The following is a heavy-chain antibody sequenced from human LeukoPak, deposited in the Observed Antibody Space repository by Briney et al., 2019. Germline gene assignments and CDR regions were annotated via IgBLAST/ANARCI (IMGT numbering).Heavy chain of an antibody. D-gene: IGHD4-17*01. V-gene: IGHV4-39*07. J-gene: IGHJ4*02. CDR2: IYYSGST. CDR3: ATAADTVERFIS. Sequence: SETLSLTCTVSGGSISSSSYYWGWIRQPPGKGLEWIGSIYYSGSTYYNPSLKSRVTISVDTSKNQFSLKLSSVTAADTAVYYCATAADTVERFISWGQGTLVTVSS. CDR1: GGSISSSSYY.